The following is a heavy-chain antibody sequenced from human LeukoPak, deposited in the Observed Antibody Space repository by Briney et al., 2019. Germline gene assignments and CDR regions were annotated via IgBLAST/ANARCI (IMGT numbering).Heavy chain of an antibody. V-gene: IGHV5-51*01. CDR3: ARSYHYYDTYGAFDI. CDR2: IYPGDSDN. J-gene: IGHJ3*02. CDR1: GYSFTSYW. D-gene: IGHD3-22*01. Sequence: GESLKISCKGSGYSFTSYWIGWVRQMPGKGLEWMGIIYPGDSDNRYSTSFQGQVTISADKSISTAYLQWSSLKASDTAMYYCARSYHYYDTYGAFDIWGQGTMVTVSS.